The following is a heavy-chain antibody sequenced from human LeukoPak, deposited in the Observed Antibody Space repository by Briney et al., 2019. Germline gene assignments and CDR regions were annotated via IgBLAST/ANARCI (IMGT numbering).Heavy chain of an antibody. CDR3: AKDYSSAY. CDR1: GFTFSNYA. CDR2: IYVSAGSA. D-gene: IGHD3-22*01. J-gene: IGHJ4*02. Sequence: GGSLRLSCAASGFTFSNYAMSWVRQAPGKGLEWVSGIYVSAGSAYYADSVKGRFTIYRDNSKNTLYLQMNSLRAEDTAVYYCAKDYSSAYWGQGTLVTVSS. V-gene: IGHV3-23*01.